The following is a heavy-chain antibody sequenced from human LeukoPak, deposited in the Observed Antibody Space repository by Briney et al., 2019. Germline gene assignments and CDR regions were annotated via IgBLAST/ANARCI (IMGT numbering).Heavy chain of an antibody. CDR3: ARRVLKSSIISERNWLDP. J-gene: IGHJ5*02. D-gene: IGHD3-3*02. V-gene: IGHV4-59*08. Sequence: PSETLSLTSTVSGDSISSYYWSWIRHPPGKGLGWVASISYSGSTNYNPCLKSRVTISLDTSKNRFSLTLSSMTAAVTAVYYGARRVLKSSIISERNWLDPWGQGTLVTVSS. CDR1: GDSISSYY. CDR2: ISYSGST.